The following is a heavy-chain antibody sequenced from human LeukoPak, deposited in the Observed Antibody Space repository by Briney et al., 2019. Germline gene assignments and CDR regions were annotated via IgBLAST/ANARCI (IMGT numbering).Heavy chain of an antibody. V-gene: IGHV4-61*02. D-gene: IGHD5-18*01. CDR1: VGSISIGSYY. J-gene: IGHJ4*02. Sequence: PSQTLSRTCTVSVGSISIGSYYWSWIRQPAGKGLEWIGRIYTSGSTNYHPSLKSRVTISVDTSKNQFSLKLSSVTAADTAVYYCARENIGYSYGYSGPTAFDYWGQGTLVTVSS. CDR2: IYTSGST. CDR3: ARENIGYSYGYSGPTAFDY.